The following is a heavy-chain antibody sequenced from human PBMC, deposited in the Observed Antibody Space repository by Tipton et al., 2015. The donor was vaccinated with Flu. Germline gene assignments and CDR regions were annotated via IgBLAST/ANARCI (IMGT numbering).Heavy chain of an antibody. V-gene: IGHV4-38-2*01. J-gene: IGHJ5*01. CDR2: IFHSGNS. CDR3: ARRDYSNYVSEPKSWFDS. CDR1: GYSIRSSNYY. Sequence: TLSLTCAVSGYSIRSSNYYWGWIRQPPGKGLEWIGNIFHSGNSYHNPSLKSRLTMSVETSKNQFSLKLSSVTAADTAVYYCARRDYSNYVSEPKSWFDSWGQGALVIVSS. D-gene: IGHD4-11*01.